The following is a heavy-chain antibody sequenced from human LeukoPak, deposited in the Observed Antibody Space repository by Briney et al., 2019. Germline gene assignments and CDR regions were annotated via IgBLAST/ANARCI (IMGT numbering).Heavy chain of an antibody. CDR2: IIPIFGTA. Sequence: SVKVSCKASGGTFSSYAISWVRQAPGQGLEWMGGIIPIFGTANYAQKFQGRVTITADESTSTAYMELSSLRSEDTAVYYCARVVADGLLWFGELFRLRAGYYMDVWGKGTTVTISS. V-gene: IGHV1-69*13. D-gene: IGHD3-10*01. J-gene: IGHJ6*03. CDR3: ARVVADGLLWFGELFRLRAGYYMDV. CDR1: GGTFSSYA.